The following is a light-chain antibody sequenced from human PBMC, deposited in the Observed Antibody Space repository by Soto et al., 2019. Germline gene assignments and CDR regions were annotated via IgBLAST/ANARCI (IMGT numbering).Light chain of an antibody. CDR1: QSVSSN. V-gene: IGKV3-15*01. J-gene: IGKJ4*01. CDR3: QQYNNWPLT. Sequence: EIEMTQSPATLSVSPGEGATLSCRASQSVSSNLAWYQQKPGQAPRLLISGASTRATGIPARISGSGSGTECTHTISSLQSEDFAVYYCQQYNNWPLTFGGGTKVEIK. CDR2: GAS.